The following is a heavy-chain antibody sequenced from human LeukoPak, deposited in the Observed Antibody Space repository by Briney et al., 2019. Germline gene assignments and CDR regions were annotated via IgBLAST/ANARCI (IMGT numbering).Heavy chain of an antibody. V-gene: IGHV3-7*05. Sequence: GGSLRLSCVASGFTFSTYWMSWVRQAPGKGLEWVANIKQDGSEKYYVDFVEGRFTISRDNAKNSLYLQMNSLRAEDTAVYYCARSQYDSSGPPLIFDYWGQGTLVTVSS. CDR3: ARSQYDSSGPPLIFDY. J-gene: IGHJ4*02. D-gene: IGHD3-22*01. CDR2: IKQDGSEK. CDR1: GFTFSTYW.